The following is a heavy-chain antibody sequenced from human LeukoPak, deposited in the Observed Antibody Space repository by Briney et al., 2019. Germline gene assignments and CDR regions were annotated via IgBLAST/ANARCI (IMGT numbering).Heavy chain of an antibody. Sequence: GGSLRLSCAASGFTFSSYAMSWVRQAPGKGLEWVSAISGSGSSTYYADSVKGRFTISRDKSKNTLYLQMNSLRAEDMAVYYCAKGREIVATIPAWGQGTPVTASS. CDR1: GFTFSSYA. J-gene: IGHJ4*02. V-gene: IGHV3-23*01. D-gene: IGHD5-12*01. CDR3: AKGREIVATIPA. CDR2: ISGSGSST.